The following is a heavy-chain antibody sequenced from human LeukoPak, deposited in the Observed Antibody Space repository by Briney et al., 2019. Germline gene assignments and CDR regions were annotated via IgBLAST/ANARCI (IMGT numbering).Heavy chain of an antibody. CDR3: AREERRVTIFGVVKYNGFDP. D-gene: IGHD3-3*01. J-gene: IGHJ5*02. CDR2: INSDGSST. CDR1: GFTFSSYW. V-gene: IGHV3-74*01. Sequence: GGSLRLSCAASGFTFSSYWMHWVRQAPGKGLVWVSRINSDGSSTSYADSVKGRFTISRDNAKNTLYLQMNSLRAEDTAVYYCAREERRVTIFGVVKYNGFDPWGQGTLVTVSS.